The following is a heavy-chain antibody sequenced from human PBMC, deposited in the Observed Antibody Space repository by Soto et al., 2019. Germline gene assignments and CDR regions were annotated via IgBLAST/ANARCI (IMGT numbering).Heavy chain of an antibody. CDR1: GGSFSGYY. V-gene: IGHV4-34*01. CDR2: INHSGST. J-gene: IGHJ6*03. CDR3: ARGITMVRGVITVGGLDA. Sequence: PSETLSLTCAVYGGSFSGYYWSWIRQPPGKGLEWIGEINHSGSTNYNPSLKSRVTISVDTSKNQFSLKLSSVTAADTAVYYCARGITMVRGVITVGGLDAGGKGTTVTVPS. D-gene: IGHD3-10*01.